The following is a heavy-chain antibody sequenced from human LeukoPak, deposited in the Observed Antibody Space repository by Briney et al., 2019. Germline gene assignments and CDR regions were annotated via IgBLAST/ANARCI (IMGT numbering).Heavy chain of an antibody. J-gene: IGHJ4*02. CDR3: AKKIPGSIAAGVDY. CDR1: GFTFSICA. Sequence: GGSLRLSCAASGFTFSICAMSWVRQAPGKGLEWVSVISGSGGSTYYADSVKGRFTISRDNSKNTLYVQMNSLRAEDTAVYYCAKKIPGSIAAGVDYWGQGTLVTVSS. CDR2: ISGSGGST. D-gene: IGHD6-13*01. V-gene: IGHV3-23*01.